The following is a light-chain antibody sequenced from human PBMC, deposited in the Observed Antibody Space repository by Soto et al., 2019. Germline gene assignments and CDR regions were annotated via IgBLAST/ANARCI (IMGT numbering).Light chain of an antibody. Sequence: EIVLTQSPGTLSVSPGERATLSCRASQTISSNNLAWYQQKPGQAPSLLIYGTSSRATGIPDRFSGSGSGTDFTLTISRLEPDDSAIYYWQQYGSWTFGQGTKVEI. CDR3: QQYGSWT. J-gene: IGKJ1*01. CDR2: GTS. V-gene: IGKV3-20*01. CDR1: QTISSNN.